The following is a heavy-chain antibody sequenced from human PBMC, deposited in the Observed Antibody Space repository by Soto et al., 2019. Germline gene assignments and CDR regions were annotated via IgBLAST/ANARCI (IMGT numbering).Heavy chain of an antibody. V-gene: IGHV3-30*18. J-gene: IGHJ4*02. CDR3: VKVWGVVTASDY. D-gene: IGHD2-21*02. CDR2: ISYDGSNK. Sequence: ESGGGVVQPGRSLRLSCAASGFTFSSYGMHWVRQAPGKGLEWVALISYDGSNKYYAESVKGRFTISRDNSKNTLYLQMNSLRVEDTAVYYCVKVWGVVTASDYWGQGTLVTVSS. CDR1: GFTFSSYG.